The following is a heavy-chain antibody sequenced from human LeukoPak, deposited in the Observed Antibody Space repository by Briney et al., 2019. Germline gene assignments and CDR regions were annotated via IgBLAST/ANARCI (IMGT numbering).Heavy chain of an antibody. Sequence: ASVKVSCKASGYTFTSYDINWVRQATGQGLEGMGWMNPNSGNTGYAQKFQGRVTMTRNTSISTAYMELSRLRSEDTAVYYCARGRRFYYYDSSGYYPPDYWGQGTLVTVSS. CDR2: MNPNSGNT. J-gene: IGHJ4*02. D-gene: IGHD3-22*01. CDR3: ARGRRFYYYDSSGYYPPDY. V-gene: IGHV1-8*01. CDR1: GYTFTSYD.